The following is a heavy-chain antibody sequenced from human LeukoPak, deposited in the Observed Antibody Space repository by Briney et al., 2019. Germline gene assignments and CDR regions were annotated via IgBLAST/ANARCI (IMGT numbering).Heavy chain of an antibody. J-gene: IGHJ4*02. Sequence: ASVKVSCKPSGYTFTGYYMHWVRRAPGQGVGWMGWINPNSVGTNDAQKFQGRVTMTRETSISTAYMEQSRLRSDDTAVYYCARDENANWGYYDSSAYCHYWGQGTLVTVSS. CDR3: ARDENANWGYYDSSAYCHY. D-gene: IGHD3-22*01. V-gene: IGHV1-2*02. CDR2: INPNSVGT. CDR1: GYTFTGYY.